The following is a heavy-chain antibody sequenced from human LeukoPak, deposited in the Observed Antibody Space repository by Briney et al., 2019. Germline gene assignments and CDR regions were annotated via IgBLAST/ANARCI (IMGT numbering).Heavy chain of an antibody. Sequence: GGSLRLSCAASGFTFSSYWMHWVRQAPGKGLVWVSRINSDGSSTSYADSVKGRFTISRDNAKNTLDLQMNSLRAEDTAVYYCARGEQQLDYTPPYFDYWGQGTLVTVSS. J-gene: IGHJ4*02. CDR3: ARGEQQLDYTPPYFDY. CDR1: GFTFSSYW. D-gene: IGHD6-13*01. CDR2: INSDGSST. V-gene: IGHV3-74*01.